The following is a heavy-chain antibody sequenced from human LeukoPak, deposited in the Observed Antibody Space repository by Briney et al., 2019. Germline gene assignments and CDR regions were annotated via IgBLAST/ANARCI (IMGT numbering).Heavy chain of an antibody. V-gene: IGHV3-49*03. CDR3: TRDLQGYSSGWYEYNRFDP. Sequence: GGSLRLSCTASGFTFGDYAMSWFRQAPGKGLEWVGFIRSKAYGGTTEYAASVKGRFTISRDDSKSIAYLQMNSLKTEDTAVYYCTRDLQGYSSGWYEYNRFDPWGQGTLVTVSS. CDR2: IRSKAYGGTT. J-gene: IGHJ5*02. CDR1: GFTFGDYA. D-gene: IGHD6-19*01.